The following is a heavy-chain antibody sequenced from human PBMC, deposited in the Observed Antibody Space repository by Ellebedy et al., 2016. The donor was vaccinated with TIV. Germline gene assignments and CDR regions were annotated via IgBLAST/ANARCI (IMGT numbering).Heavy chain of an antibody. J-gene: IGHJ3*02. D-gene: IGHD2-2*01. Sequence: PGGSLRLSCAASGFSFSSYWMSWVRQAPGKGLEWVASIKQEGYEKRYVDSVEGRFTISRDNVKNSLYLQMNSLRVDDTAVYYCARDTVQVPDGDVFDKWGQGTTVTVSS. V-gene: IGHV3-7*01. CDR2: IKQEGYEK. CDR1: GFSFSSYW. CDR3: ARDTVQVPDGDVFDK.